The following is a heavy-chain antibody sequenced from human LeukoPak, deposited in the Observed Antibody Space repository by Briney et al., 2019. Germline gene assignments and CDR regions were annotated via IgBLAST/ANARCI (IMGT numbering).Heavy chain of an antibody. CDR1: GGSFSGYY. CDR2: INHSGST. J-gene: IGHJ4*02. D-gene: IGHD6-13*01. CDR3: ASGGHIEAAAGRGSDY. V-gene: IGHV4-34*01. Sequence: SETLSLTCAVYGGSFSGYYWSWIRQPPGKGLEWIGEINHSGSTNYNPSLKSRVTISVDTSKNQFSLKLSSVTAADTAVYYCASGGHIEAAAGRGSDYWGQGTLVTVSS.